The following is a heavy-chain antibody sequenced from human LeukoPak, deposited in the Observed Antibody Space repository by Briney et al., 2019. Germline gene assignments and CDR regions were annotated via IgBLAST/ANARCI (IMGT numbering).Heavy chain of an antibody. V-gene: IGHV3-33*01. D-gene: IGHD2-2*01. Sequence: PGGSLRLSCAASGFTFSSYGMHWVRQAPGKGLEWVAVIWYDGSNKYYADSVKGRFTISRDNSKNTLYLQMNSLRAEDTAVYYCARVSIVVVPAAPDGMDVWGKGTTVTVSS. CDR1: GFTFSSYG. CDR3: ARVSIVVVPAAPDGMDV. J-gene: IGHJ6*04. CDR2: IWYDGSNK.